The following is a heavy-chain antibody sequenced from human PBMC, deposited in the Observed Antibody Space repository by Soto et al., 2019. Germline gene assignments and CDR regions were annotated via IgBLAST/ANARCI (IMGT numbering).Heavy chain of an antibody. J-gene: IGHJ4*02. CDR1: GGSISSSSYY. V-gene: IGHV4-39*01. Sequence: ETLSLTCTVSGGSISSSSYYWGWIRQPPGKGLEWIVSIYYSGSTYYNPSLKSRVTISVDTSKNQFSLTLSSVTATDTGVYYRPGRARGWYYKRGGGQYFDYSGQRTLVTVSS. CDR2: IYYSGST. D-gene: IGHD3-10*01. CDR3: PGRARGWYYKRGGGQYFDY.